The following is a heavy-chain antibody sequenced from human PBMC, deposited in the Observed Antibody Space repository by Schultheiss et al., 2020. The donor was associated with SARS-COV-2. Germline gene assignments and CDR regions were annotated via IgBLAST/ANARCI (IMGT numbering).Heavy chain of an antibody. V-gene: IGHV3-23*01. Sequence: GGSLRLSCAASGFTFSSYAMSWVRQAPGKGLEWVSAISGSGGSTYYADAVKGRFSISRDNFKNTLYLQMNSLKTEDTAVYYCARDLPSLYGDYALFDYWGQGTLVTVSS. CDR3: ARDLPSLYGDYALFDY. CDR1: GFTFSSYA. J-gene: IGHJ4*02. D-gene: IGHD4-17*01. CDR2: ISGSGGST.